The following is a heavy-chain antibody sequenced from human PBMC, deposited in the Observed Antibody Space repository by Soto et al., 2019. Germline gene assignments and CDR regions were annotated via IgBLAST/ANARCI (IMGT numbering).Heavy chain of an antibody. D-gene: IGHD3-10*01. Sequence: GASVKVSCKTSGFTFSSSAVHWVRQARGHRLQWIGWIDVGSANANYAQKVQGRVTMTTDTSTSTAYMELRSLRSDDTAVYYCARGVGSGSYYNQYNWFDPWGQGTLVTVSS. CDR1: GFTFSSSA. CDR2: IDVGSANA. CDR3: ARGVGSGSYYNQYNWFDP. J-gene: IGHJ5*02. V-gene: IGHV1-58*01.